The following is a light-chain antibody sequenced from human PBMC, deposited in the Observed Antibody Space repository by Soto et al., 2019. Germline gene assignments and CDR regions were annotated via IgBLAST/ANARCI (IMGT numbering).Light chain of an antibody. CDR3: EQYNSYPLT. CDR1: QSISSW. J-gene: IGKJ4*01. Sequence: DIQMTQSPSTLSASVGDRVTITCRASQSISSWLAWYQQKPGKAPKLLIYDASSLESGVPSRFSGSGSGTECIRTISRLQPDDFATYYCEQYNSYPLTVGGGTKVEI. V-gene: IGKV1-5*01. CDR2: DAS.